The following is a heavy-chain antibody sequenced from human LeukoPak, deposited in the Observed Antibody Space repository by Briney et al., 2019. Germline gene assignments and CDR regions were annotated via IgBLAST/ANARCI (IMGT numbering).Heavy chain of an antibody. J-gene: IGHJ4*02. CDR2: IFHTGDT. D-gene: IGHD6-19*01. Sequence: PSETLSLTCGVPGYSISSGYYWGWIRQPPGKGLEWIGSIFHTGDTYYNPSLKSRVTMSVDTSKNQFSLKLSSVTAADTAVYYCARDGGVAVSGPPGYWGQGTLVTVSS. V-gene: IGHV4-38-2*02. CDR1: GYSISSGYY. CDR3: ARDGGVAVSGPPGY.